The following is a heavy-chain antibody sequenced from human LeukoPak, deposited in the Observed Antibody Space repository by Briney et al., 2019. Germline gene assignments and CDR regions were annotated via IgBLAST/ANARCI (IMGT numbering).Heavy chain of an antibody. CDR3: ARGDCSATSCYYFDY. CDR1: GFSFSGHY. D-gene: IGHD2-2*01. Sequence: GGSLRLSCAASGFSFSGHYMSWIRQAPGKGLEWVSYISSTITTIYYADSVKGRFTISRDNAKNSLYLQMSSLRAEDTAVYYCARGDCSATSCYYFDYWGQGTLVAVSS. V-gene: IGHV3-11*04. CDR2: ISSTITTI. J-gene: IGHJ4*02.